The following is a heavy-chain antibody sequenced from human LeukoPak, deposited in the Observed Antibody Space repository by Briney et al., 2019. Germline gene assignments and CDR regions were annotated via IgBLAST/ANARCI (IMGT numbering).Heavy chain of an antibody. V-gene: IGHV1-3*01. CDR3: ARGSRVIAARSYYGMDV. D-gene: IGHD6-6*01. CDR2: INAGNGNT. Sequence: GASVKVSCKASGGTFSSYAISWVRQAPGQRLEWMGWINAGNGNTKYSQKFQGRVTITRDTSASTAYMELSSLRSEDTAVYYCARGSRVIAARSYYGMDVWGQGTTVTVSS. J-gene: IGHJ6*02. CDR1: GGTFSSYA.